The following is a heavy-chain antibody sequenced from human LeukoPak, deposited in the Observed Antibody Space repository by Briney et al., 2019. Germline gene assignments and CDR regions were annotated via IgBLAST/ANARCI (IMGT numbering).Heavy chain of an antibody. J-gene: IGHJ4*02. Sequence: PSETLSLTCTVSGGSISSYYWSWTRQPPGKGLEWIGYIYYSGSTNYNPSLKSRVTISVDTSKNQFSLKLSSVTAADTAVYYCARDSSGWPFDYWGQGTLVTVSS. V-gene: IGHV4-59*01. D-gene: IGHD6-19*01. CDR2: IYYSGST. CDR3: ARDSSGWPFDY. CDR1: GGSISSYY.